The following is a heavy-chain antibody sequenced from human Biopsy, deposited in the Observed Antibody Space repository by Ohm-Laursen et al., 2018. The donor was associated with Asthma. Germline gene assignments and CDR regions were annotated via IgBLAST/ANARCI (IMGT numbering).Heavy chain of an antibody. CDR2: VNTGNGDT. Sequence: ASVKVSCKASGYNFISFAIHWVRQAPGQRLEWMGWVNTGNGDTKYSQKFQGRVTITRDTSASTAYTGLRSLRSEDTATYYCARTYYDFLTGQVKDVFGVWGQGTMVTVSS. V-gene: IGHV1-3*04. CDR3: ARTYYDFLTGQVKDVFGV. J-gene: IGHJ3*01. D-gene: IGHD3-9*01. CDR1: GYNFISFA.